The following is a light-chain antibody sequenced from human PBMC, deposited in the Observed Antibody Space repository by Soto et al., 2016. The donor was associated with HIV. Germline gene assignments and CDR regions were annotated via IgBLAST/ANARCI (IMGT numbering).Light chain of an antibody. J-gene: IGLJ1*01. CDR1: NIGTKS. CDR3: QVWHSDGDNFV. CDR2: DDS. Sequence: SYVLTQPPSVSVAPGRTATITCGGNNIGTKSVHWYQQKPGQAPMLVVYDDSDRPSGIPERLSGSNSGXAATLTISRVEAGDEADYYCQVWHSDGDNFVFGPGTQVTVL. V-gene: IGLV3-21*03.